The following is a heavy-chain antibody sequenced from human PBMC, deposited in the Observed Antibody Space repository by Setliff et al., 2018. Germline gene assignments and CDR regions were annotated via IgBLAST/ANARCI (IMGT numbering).Heavy chain of an antibody. Sequence: GGSLRLSCAASGFTVSSFSMHWVRQAPVKGLQWVSLIYSSFYGGITFYSDSVKGRFTISRDNSNNTVYLQMDSLRAEDTAVYYCAREREADHASGTNSRLHEAFDVWGRGTMVTVSS. J-gene: IGHJ3*01. CDR3: AREREADHASGTNSRLHEAFDV. CDR1: GFTVSSFS. V-gene: IGHV3-NL1*01. D-gene: IGHD2-8*01. CDR2: IYSSFYGGIT.